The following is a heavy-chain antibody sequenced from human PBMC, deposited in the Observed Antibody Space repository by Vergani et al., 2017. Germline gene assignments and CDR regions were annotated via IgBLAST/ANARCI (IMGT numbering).Heavy chain of an antibody. D-gene: IGHD2-2*01. CDR3: ASLRLPVPDQYYYMIV. V-gene: IGHV3-33*01. J-gene: IGHJ6*03. CDR1: GVTFRSYV. CDR2: IWSDGNKK. Sequence: QEQLVESGGGVVQPGRSLRVSCAASGVTFRSYVMYWVRQAPGKGLEWVAVIWSDGNKKYYADSVKGRFTISRDNSKNTLYLQMNSLRAEDTAVYYCASLRLPVPDQYYYMIVWGEGSTVTVSS.